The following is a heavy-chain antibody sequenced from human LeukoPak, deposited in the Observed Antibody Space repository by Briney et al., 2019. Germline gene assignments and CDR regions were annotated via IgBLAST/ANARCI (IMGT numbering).Heavy chain of an antibody. J-gene: IGHJ4*02. Sequence: ASVKVSCKASGYTFTSYDINWVRQATGQGLEWMGWMNPNSGNTGYAQKFQGRVTMTRNTSTSTAYMELSSLRSEDTAVYYCARGQLGRGDFWSGYYHYSLDYWGQGTLVTVSS. D-gene: IGHD3-3*01. CDR1: GYTFTSYD. CDR3: ARGQLGRGDFWSGYYHYSLDY. V-gene: IGHV1-8*01. CDR2: MNPNSGNT.